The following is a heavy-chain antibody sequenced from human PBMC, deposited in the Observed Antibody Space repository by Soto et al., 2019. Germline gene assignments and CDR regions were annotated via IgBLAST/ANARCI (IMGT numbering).Heavy chain of an antibody. V-gene: IGHV3-23*01. J-gene: IGHJ3*01. Sequence: PGGSLRLSCVTSGFTFSDYALSWVRQAPGKGLEWVSTITGTGGNTYYADSVKGRFTISRDKSKNTLSLHMSSLRAEDTAVYFWAKPEIAAIGAFDFWGQGTLVTVSS. CDR3: AKPEIAAIGAFDF. D-gene: IGHD2-15*01. CDR1: GFTFSDYA. CDR2: ITGTGGNT.